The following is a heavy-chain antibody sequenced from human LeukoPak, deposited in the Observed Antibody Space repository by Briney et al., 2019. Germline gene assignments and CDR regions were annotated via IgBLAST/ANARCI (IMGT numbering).Heavy chain of an antibody. CDR3: ASLTTVTSRFYYYYYMDA. CDR1: GGSISRYY. Sequence: SETLSLTCTVSGGSISRYYWSWIRQPPGKGLEWIGYIYYSGSTNYNPSLKSRVTISVDTSKNQFSLKLSSVTAADTAVYYCASLTTVTSRFYYYYYMDAWGKGTTVTVSS. D-gene: IGHD4-17*01. J-gene: IGHJ6*03. V-gene: IGHV4-59*01. CDR2: IYYSGST.